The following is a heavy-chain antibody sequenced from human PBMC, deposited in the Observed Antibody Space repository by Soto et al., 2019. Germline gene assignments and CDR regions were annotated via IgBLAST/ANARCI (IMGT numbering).Heavy chain of an antibody. CDR3: ARAAGSYYDFLTDYCGSYMDV. CDR2: ISAYNGHT. D-gene: IGHD3-9*01. Sequence: QVQLVQSGAEVKKPGASVKVSCKASGYTFTSYGISWVRQAPGQGLEWMGWISAYNGHTNYSHKLQGRVTMTTDTSTSTAYMELRSLRSDDTAVYYCARAAGSYYDFLTDYCGSYMDVWGKGTTVTVSS. V-gene: IGHV1-18*01. CDR1: GYTFTSYG. J-gene: IGHJ6*03.